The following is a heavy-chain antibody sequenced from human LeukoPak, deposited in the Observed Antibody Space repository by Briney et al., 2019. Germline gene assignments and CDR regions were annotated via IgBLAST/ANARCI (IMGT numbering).Heavy chain of an antibody. CDR1: GDAISRGGNC. CDR2: IYYSGST. CDR3: ARWGNSGYASGYFDY. Sequence: PSETLSLTCTVSGDAISRGGNCWSWLRQHPGKGLEWIGYIYYSGSTYYNPSLKSRLTISVDTSKNQFSLKLSSVTAADTAVYYCARWGNSGYASGYFDYWGQGTLVTVSS. J-gene: IGHJ4*02. D-gene: IGHD5-12*01. V-gene: IGHV4-31*03.